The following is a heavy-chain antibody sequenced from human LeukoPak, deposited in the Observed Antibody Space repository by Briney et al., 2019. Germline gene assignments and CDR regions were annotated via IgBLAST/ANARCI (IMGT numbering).Heavy chain of an antibody. Sequence: SETLSLTCTVSGGSISSYYWSWIRQPPGKGLEWIGYIYYSGSTNYNPSLKSRVTISVDTSKNQFSLKLSSVTAEDTAVYYCARDDSSGWFDPWGQGTLVTVSS. CDR1: GGSISSYY. CDR3: ARDDSSGWFDP. V-gene: IGHV4-59*01. CDR2: IYYSGST. D-gene: IGHD6-19*01. J-gene: IGHJ5*02.